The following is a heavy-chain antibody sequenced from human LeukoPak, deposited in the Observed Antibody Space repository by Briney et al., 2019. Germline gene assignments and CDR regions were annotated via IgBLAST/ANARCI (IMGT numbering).Heavy chain of an antibody. CDR3: ARGSSGYYYYYGMDV. Sequence: GRSLRLSCAASGFTFDDYAMHWVRQAPGKGLEWVSVIYSGGSTYYADSVKGRFTISRDNSKNTLYLQMNSLRAEDTAVYYCARGSSGYYYYYGMDVWGQGTTVTVSS. D-gene: IGHD3-22*01. CDR1: GFTFDDYA. J-gene: IGHJ6*02. V-gene: IGHV3-66*01. CDR2: IYSGGST.